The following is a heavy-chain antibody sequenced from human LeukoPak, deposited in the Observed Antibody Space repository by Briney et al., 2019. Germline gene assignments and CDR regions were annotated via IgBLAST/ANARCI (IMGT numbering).Heavy chain of an antibody. V-gene: IGHV4-61*01. CDR3: AGSLNY. CDR1: GGAVSSGSYY. CDR2: IYYSGST. Sequence: SETLSLTCTVTGGAVSSGSYYWSWIRQPPGKGLEWIGYIYYSGSTNYNPSLKSRVTISVDTSKNRFSLKLSSVTAADTAVYYCAGSLNYWGQGTLVTVSS. J-gene: IGHJ4*02.